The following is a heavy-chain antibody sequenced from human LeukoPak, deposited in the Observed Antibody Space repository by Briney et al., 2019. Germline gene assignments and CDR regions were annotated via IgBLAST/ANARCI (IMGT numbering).Heavy chain of an antibody. CDR1: GFTFSTFY. V-gene: IGHV3-21*01. J-gene: IGHJ4*02. Sequence: GGSLRLSFAASGFTFSTFYMHWVRQAPGQGLEWASSISSDSSYIYYADSVKGRFSISRDTAESSLSLQMNSLRAEDTAVYYCARGHYDSRTYYYGWDYWGQGTLVTVSS. CDR3: ARGHYDSRTYYYGWDY. CDR2: ISSDSSYI. D-gene: IGHD3-22*01.